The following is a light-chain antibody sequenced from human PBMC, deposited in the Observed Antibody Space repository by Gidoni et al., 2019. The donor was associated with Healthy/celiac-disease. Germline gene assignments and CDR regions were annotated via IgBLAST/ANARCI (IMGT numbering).Light chain of an antibody. CDR3: QQYGSSSFT. J-gene: IGKJ3*01. Sequence: EIVLTQSPGTLSLSPGERATLSCRASQCVSSRYLAWYQQKPGQAPRLLIYGASSRATGIPDRFSGSGSGTDFTLTISRLEPEDFAVYYCQQYGSSSFTFGPGTKVEIK. V-gene: IGKV3-20*01. CDR1: QCVSSRY. CDR2: GAS.